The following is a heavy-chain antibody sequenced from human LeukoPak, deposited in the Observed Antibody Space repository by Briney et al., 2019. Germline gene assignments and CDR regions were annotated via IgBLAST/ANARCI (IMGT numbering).Heavy chain of an antibody. Sequence: GASVKVSCKASGGTFSSYAISWVRQAPGQGLEWMGGIIPIFGTANYAQKFQGRVTITADESTSTAYMELSSLRSEDTAVYYCARALGGYYGSGSYYPVDYWGQGTLVTVSS. V-gene: IGHV1-69*13. CDR1: GGTFSSYA. D-gene: IGHD3-10*01. CDR2: IIPIFGTA. CDR3: ARALGGYYGSGSYYPVDY. J-gene: IGHJ4*02.